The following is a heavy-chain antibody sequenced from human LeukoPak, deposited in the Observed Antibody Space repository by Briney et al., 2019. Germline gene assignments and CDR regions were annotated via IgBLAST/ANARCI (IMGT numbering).Heavy chain of an antibody. Sequence: GGSLRLSCAASGFTFSSYAMSWVRQAPGKGLEWVSAISGSGGSTYYADSVKGQFTISRDNSKNTLYLQMNSLRAEDTAVYYCAKDLSLAYCGGDCNEDYWGQGTLVTVSS. D-gene: IGHD2-21*02. CDR2: ISGSGGST. J-gene: IGHJ4*02. V-gene: IGHV3-23*01. CDR3: AKDLSLAYCGGDCNEDY. CDR1: GFTFSSYA.